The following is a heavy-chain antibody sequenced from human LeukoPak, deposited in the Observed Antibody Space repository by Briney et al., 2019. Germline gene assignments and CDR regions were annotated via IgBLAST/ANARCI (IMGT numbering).Heavy chain of an antibody. D-gene: IGHD5-12*01. Sequence: SQTLSLTCAVSGGSISSGGYSWSWIRQPPGKGLEWIGYIYHSGSTYYNPSLKSRVTISVDRSKNQFSLKLSSVTAADTAVYYCASEDSGYAFFDYWGQGTLVTVSS. CDR3: ASEDSGYAFFDY. J-gene: IGHJ4*02. CDR2: IYHSGST. V-gene: IGHV4-30-2*01. CDR1: GGSISSGGYS.